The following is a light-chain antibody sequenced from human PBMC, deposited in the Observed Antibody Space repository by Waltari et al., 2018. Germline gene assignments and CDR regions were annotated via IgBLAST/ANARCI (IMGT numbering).Light chain of an antibody. CDR1: IPNIGAGYD. CDR2: GNN. V-gene: IGLV1-40*01. J-gene: IGLJ2*01. CDR3: QSYDNILSGGV. Sequence: QSVLTQPPSVSGAPGQRVTIYCTGSIPNIGAGYDVHWAQQLPGTAPKLLIYGNNNRPSGVPYRFSCSQSGTSASLAITGLQSDDEADYYCQSYDNILSGGVFGGGTKLTVL.